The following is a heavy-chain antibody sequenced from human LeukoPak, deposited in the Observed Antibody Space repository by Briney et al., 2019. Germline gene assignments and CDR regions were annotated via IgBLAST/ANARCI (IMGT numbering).Heavy chain of an antibody. V-gene: IGHV3-74*01. CDR2: INGDGSWT. CDR1: GNYW. Sequence: GGSLRLSCAASGNYWMHWVRQAPGKGLVWVSHINGDGSWTTYADSVKGRFTISKDNAKNMVYLQMNNLRAEDTAVYYCVSFYETYWGRGTLVTVSS. CDR3: VSFYETY. J-gene: IGHJ4*02. D-gene: IGHD2-2*01.